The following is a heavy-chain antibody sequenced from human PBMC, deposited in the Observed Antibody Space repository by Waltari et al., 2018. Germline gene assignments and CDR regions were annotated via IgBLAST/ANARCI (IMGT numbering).Heavy chain of an antibody. CDR3: ARDHKVYSAFDI. CDR1: GFSFSTYV. Sequence: EAQLLESGVGLAQPGGSLRLSCAASGFSFSTYVLNWVRQAPGKGLEWVSSISGSGGTHYADSVKGRFTVSRDNSKNTLYLQMNSLGDEDTAVYYCARDHKVYSAFDIWGQGTMVTVSS. V-gene: IGHV3-23*01. J-gene: IGHJ3*02. D-gene: IGHD2-21*01. CDR2: ISGSGGT.